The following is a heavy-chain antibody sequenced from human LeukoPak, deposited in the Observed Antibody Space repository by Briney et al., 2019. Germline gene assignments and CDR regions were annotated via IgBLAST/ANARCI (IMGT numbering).Heavy chain of an antibody. CDR1: GGSISSCDYY. CDR3: ASRGYSYGYNEY. D-gene: IGHD5-18*01. Sequence: KPWDTLSLTCTVSGGSISSCDYYWRWVRQPPGEGLEWFGYIYYSGSTYYNPSLKSRVTISVDTSKNQLSLKLSSVTAADTAVYYCASRGYSYGYNEYWGHGTPVTASS. J-gene: IGHJ4*01. V-gene: IGHV4-30-4*02. CDR2: IYYSGST.